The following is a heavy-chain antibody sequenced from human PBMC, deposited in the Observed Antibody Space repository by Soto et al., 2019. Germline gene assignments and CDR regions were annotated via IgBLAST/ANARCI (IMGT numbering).Heavy chain of an antibody. CDR3: ARGIRYFDWFHPWHY. J-gene: IGHJ4*02. Sequence: SVKVSCKASGGTFSSYAISWVRQAPGQGLEWMGGIIPIFGTANYAQKFQGRVTITADESTSTAYMELSSLRSEDTAVYYCARGIRYFDWFHPWHYWGQGTLVTVSS. CDR1: GGTFSSYA. V-gene: IGHV1-69*13. D-gene: IGHD3-9*01. CDR2: IIPIFGTA.